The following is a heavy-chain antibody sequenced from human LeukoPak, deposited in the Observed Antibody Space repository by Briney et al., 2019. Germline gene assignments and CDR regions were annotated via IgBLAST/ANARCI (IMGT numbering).Heavy chain of an antibody. J-gene: IGHJ4*02. CDR1: GYTFTDYY. D-gene: IGHD2-2*01. CDR3: ARADCSSTSCPMPY. Sequence: ASVKVSCKASGYTFTDYYIHWVRQAPGQGLEWMGRINPNSGGTNYAQKFQGRVTMTRDTSISTAYMELSRLRSDDTAVYYCARADCSSTSCPMPYWGQGTLVTVSS. V-gene: IGHV1-2*06. CDR2: INPNSGGT.